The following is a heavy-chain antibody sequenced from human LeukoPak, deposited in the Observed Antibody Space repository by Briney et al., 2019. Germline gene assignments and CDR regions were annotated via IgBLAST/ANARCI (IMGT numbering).Heavy chain of an antibody. CDR1: GFTFSSYG. D-gene: IGHD1-26*01. J-gene: IGHJ4*02. CDR2: IRYDGSNK. Sequence: PGGSLRLSCAASGFTFSSYGMHWVRQAPGKGLEWVAFIRYDGSNKYYADSVKGRFTISRDNSENTLYLQMNSLRAEDTAVYYCAKAQGWELPYYFDYWGQGTLVTVSS. V-gene: IGHV3-30*02. CDR3: AKAQGWELPYYFDY.